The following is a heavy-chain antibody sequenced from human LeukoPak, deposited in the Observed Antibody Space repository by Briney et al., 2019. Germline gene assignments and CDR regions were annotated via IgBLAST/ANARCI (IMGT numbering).Heavy chain of an antibody. V-gene: IGHV3-30*18. Sequence: GGSLRLSCVPSGFIFTNYAMHWVRQTPGKGLEWVASILYDGSKKYYADSVKGRFSIYRDNSNYTLYLSMNSLRTEDTALYYCANFEGSSQAFHLWGQGTLVTVSS. CDR2: ILYDGSKK. J-gene: IGHJ3*01. CDR1: GFIFTNYA. CDR3: ANFEGSSQAFHL. D-gene: IGHD6-13*01.